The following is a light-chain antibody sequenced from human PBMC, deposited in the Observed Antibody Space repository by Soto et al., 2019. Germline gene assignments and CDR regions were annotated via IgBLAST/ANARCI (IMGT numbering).Light chain of an antibody. CDR2: GAS. CDR3: QQYNNWPLFT. CDR1: QSVSSN. V-gene: IGKV3-15*01. Sequence: EIVMTQSPATLSVSPGERATLSCRASQSVSSNLAWYQQKPGQPPRLLIYGASARATGIPARFSGSGSGTDFTLTISSLQSEDFAVYYCQQYNNWPLFTFGPGTKVDIK. J-gene: IGKJ3*01.